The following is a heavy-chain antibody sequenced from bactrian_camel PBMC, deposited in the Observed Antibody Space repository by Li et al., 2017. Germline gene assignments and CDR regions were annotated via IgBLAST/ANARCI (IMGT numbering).Heavy chain of an antibody. D-gene: IGHD2*01. CDR2: MYRKGAA. J-gene: IGHJ7*01. Sequence: HVQLVESGGGSVQDGGSLRLSCATSGFTYGNGCLGWFRQAPGKEREGVAAMYRKGAAIYEDSVKGRFTISQDNANNTLYLQMNSLKPEDTAMYYCAAEATGYRRGGYSCTLTVEGMDYWGKGTQVTVS. V-gene: IGHV3S55*01. CDR1: GFTYGNGC.